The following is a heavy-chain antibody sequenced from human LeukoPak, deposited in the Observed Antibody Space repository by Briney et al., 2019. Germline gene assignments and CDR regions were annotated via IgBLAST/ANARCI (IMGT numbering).Heavy chain of an antibody. CDR2: ISSSGSTI. CDR3: AKGRPPRVNIAVAGIY. CDR1: GFTFSSYE. J-gene: IGHJ4*02. V-gene: IGHV3-48*03. D-gene: IGHD6-19*01. Sequence: GGSLRLSCAASGFTFSSYEMNWVRQAPGKGLEWVSYISSSGSTIYYADSVKGRFTISRDNSKNTLYLQMNSLRAEDTAVYYCAKGRPPRVNIAVAGIYWGQGTLVTVSS.